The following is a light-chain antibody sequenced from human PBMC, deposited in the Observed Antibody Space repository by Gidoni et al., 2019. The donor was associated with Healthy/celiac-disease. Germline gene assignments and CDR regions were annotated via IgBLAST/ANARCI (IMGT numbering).Light chain of an antibody. CDR3: QQSYSTPRT. CDR2: AAS. Sequence: DIQMTQSPSSLSASVGDRVTITCRASQSISNYLNWYQQKPGKAPKLLIYAASSLQSGVPSRFSGTGSGTHFTLTISSLQPEDFATYYCQQSYSTPRTFGQXTKVEIK. CDR1: QSISNY. V-gene: IGKV1-39*01. J-gene: IGKJ1*01.